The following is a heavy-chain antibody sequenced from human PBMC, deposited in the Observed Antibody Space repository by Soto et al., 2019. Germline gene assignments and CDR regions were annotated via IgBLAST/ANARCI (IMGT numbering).Heavy chain of an antibody. D-gene: IGHD2-15*01. CDR3: ARILSGALDY. CDR2: LDGSGAYT. Sequence: GGSLRLSCAASGFTFSTMGWVRQAPGKGLEWVSSLDGSGAYTFYVDSVKGRFTISRDNSKDTVYLQMNGLRAEDTAIYYCARILSGALDYWGQGSLVTVSS. CDR1: GFTFST. J-gene: IGHJ4*02. V-gene: IGHV3-23*01.